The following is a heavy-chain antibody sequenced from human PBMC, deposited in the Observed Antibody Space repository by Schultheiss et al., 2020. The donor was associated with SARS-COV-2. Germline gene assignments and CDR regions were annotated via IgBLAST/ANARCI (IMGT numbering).Heavy chain of an antibody. CDR3: ATARLASRSYGMDV. Sequence: GGSLRLSCAASGFTFSDYYMSWIRQAPGKGPEWVSAISGSGGSTYYADSVKGRFTISRDNSKNTLYLQMNSLRAEDTAVYYCATARLASRSYGMDVWGQGTTVTVSS. V-gene: IGHV3-23*01. CDR2: ISGSGGST. J-gene: IGHJ6*02. CDR1: GFTFSDYY. D-gene: IGHD5-12*01.